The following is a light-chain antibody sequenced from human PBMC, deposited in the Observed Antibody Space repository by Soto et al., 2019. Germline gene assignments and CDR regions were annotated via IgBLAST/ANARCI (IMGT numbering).Light chain of an antibody. CDR2: GAS. CDR1: QSLSTN. J-gene: IGKJ1*01. V-gene: IGKV3-15*01. Sequence: IAITQSPATLSVSPGDRATLSCRASQSLSTNLAWYQQKPGQAPRLLIYGASNRASGIPARFSGSGSGTEFPLTISRLQSEDFAVYYCQQYNNWWTFGQGTRVEIK. CDR3: QQYNNWWT.